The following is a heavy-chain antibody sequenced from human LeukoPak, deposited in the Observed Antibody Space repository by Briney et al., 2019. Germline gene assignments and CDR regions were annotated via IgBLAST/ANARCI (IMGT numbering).Heavy chain of an antibody. D-gene: IGHD3-9*01. CDR3: ATKPSPPGLRYFDRQLV. Sequence: ASVKVSCKVSGYTLTELSMHWVRQAPGKGLEWMGGFDPEDGETIYAQKFQGRVTMTEDTSTDTAYMELSSLRSGDTAVYYCATKPSPPGLRYFDRQLVWGQGTLVTVSS. V-gene: IGHV1-24*01. CDR2: FDPEDGET. J-gene: IGHJ4*02. CDR1: GYTLTELS.